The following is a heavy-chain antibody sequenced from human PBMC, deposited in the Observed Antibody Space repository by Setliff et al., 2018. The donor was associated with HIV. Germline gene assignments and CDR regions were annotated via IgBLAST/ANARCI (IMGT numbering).Heavy chain of an antibody. D-gene: IGHD3-10*01. V-gene: IGHV4-59*11. CDR1: GDSISSHY. CDR3: ARVEAKVRGATYAMDV. CDR2: MYFSGNS. J-gene: IGHJ6*02. Sequence: SETLSLTCTVSGDSISSHYWSWIRQAPGKGLEWIGTMYFSGNSRNSPSLKRRVTISVDTSKNQLSLNLTSVTAADTAVYYCARVEAKVRGATYAMDVWGQGTTVTVSS.